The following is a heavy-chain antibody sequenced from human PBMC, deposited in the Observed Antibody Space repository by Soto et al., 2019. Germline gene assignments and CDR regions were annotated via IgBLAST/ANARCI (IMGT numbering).Heavy chain of an antibody. CDR2: ISYDGSNK. CDR3: ARDRRLRGSGSYTDY. V-gene: IGHV3-30-3*01. Sequence: QVQLVESGGGVVQPGRSLRLSCAASGFTFSSYAMHWVRQAPGKGLEWVAVISYDGSNKYYADSVKGRFTISRDNSKNTLYLQMNSLRAEDTAVYYCARDRRLRGSGSYTDYWGQGTLVTVSS. J-gene: IGHJ4*02. D-gene: IGHD3-10*01. CDR1: GFTFSSYA.